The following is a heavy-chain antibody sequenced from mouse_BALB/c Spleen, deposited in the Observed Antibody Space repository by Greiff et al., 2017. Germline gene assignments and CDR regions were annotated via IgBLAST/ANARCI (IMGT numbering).Heavy chain of an antibody. CDR3: ARWDYGYDY. J-gene: IGHJ2*01. CDR2: ISSGSSTI. D-gene: IGHD2-2*01. V-gene: IGHV5-17*02. CDR1: GFSFTSFG. Sequence: EVQLVESGAGLVQPGGSRKLSCAASGFSFTSFGMHWVRQAPEKGLEWVAYISSGSSTIYYADTVKGRFTISRDNPKNTLFLHMTSLRSEDTAMYYCARWDYGYDYWGQGTTLTVSS.